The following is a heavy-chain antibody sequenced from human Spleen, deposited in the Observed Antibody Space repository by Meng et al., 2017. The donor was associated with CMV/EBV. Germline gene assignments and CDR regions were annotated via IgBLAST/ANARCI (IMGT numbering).Heavy chain of an antibody. CDR3: ATAYDYGMGV. Sequence: ASVKVSCKSSGYAFTGYYMHWVRQAPGQGLEWMGGFDPEDGETIYPQKVQGRVTMTEDTSTDTAYMELSSLKSEDTAVYYCATAYDYGMGVWGQGTTVTVSS. CDR1: GYAFTGYY. J-gene: IGHJ6*02. V-gene: IGHV1-24*01. CDR2: FDPEDGET.